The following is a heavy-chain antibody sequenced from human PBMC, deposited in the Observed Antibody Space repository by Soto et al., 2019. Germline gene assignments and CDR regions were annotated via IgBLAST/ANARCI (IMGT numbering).Heavy chain of an antibody. CDR1: GFTVSSHA. D-gene: IGHD1-1*01. J-gene: IGHJ4*02. CDR3: ARDKNAEYYFDY. Sequence: GGSLRLSCEGSGFTVSSHAMTWIRQAPGKGPEWVSTVTADGGTYYADSVKGRFAISRDNSKNTLYLQMGSLRAEDMAVYYCARDKNAEYYFDYWGQGTLVTVSS. V-gene: IGHV3-23*01. CDR2: VTADGGT.